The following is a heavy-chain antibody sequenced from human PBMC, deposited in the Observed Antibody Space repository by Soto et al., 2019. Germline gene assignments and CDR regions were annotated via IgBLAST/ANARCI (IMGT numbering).Heavy chain of an antibody. D-gene: IGHD6-19*01. CDR1: GFAFSNYA. CDR2: ISHTAGTT. Sequence: EVQLLESGGGLVQPGGSLRLSCAASGFAFSNYAVSWVRQAPGKGLEWVSAISHTAGTTYYADSVKGRFTISRDNSKNTLYLQMNNLRPDDTAVYYCASKKQWLAFDLWGRGTLVNVSS. CDR3: ASKKQWLAFDL. J-gene: IGHJ2*01. V-gene: IGHV3-23*01.